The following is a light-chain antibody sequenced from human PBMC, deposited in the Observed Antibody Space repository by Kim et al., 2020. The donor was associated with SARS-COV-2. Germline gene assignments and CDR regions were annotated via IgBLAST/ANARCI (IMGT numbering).Light chain of an antibody. CDR3: SSYAGSNLLKV. CDR2: EVS. CDR1: RSDVGGYTY. J-gene: IGLJ1*01. V-gene: IGLV2-8*01. Sequence: GQSVTIPFTGTRSDVGGYTYVSWYQKHPGKAPKLMIYEVSKRPSGVPDRFSGSKSGNTASLTVSGLQAEDEADYYCSSYAGSNLLKVFGTGTKVTVL.